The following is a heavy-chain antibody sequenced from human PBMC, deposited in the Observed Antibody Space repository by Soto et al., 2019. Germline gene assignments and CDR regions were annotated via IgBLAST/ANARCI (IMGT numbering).Heavy chain of an antibody. D-gene: IGHD5-12*01. CDR2: IYYSGNT. CDR3: VTSEYRSLSVNWFNP. Sequence: PSETLSLTCTVSGGSIRSPNHYWSWIRQPPGKGLEWIGYIYYSGNTYYNPSLKSRVIISVDTSKNQISLRLRSVTAADTAVYYCVTSEYRSLSVNWFNPWGQATVLTVSS. V-gene: IGHV4-30-4*01. CDR1: GGSIRSPNHY. J-gene: IGHJ5*02.